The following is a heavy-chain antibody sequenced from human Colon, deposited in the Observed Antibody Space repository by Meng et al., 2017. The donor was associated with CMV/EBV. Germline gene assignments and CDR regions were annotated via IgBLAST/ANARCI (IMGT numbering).Heavy chain of an antibody. CDR1: GFTFSSCS. D-gene: IGHD3-16*01. V-gene: IGHV3-23*01. J-gene: IGHJ4*02. Sequence: ASGFTFSSCSTTLVRQVPGKGLGRVSAISGGGDSTYYADSVRGRFTISRDNSKNTLYLQMNSLRAEDTAVYYCAKNLGIGGRTPFDYWGRGTLVTVSS. CDR3: AKNLGIGGRTPFDY. CDR2: ISGGGDST.